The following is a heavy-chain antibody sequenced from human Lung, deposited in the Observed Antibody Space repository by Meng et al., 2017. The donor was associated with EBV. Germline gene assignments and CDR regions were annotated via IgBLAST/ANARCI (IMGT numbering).Heavy chain of an antibody. D-gene: IGHD6-19*01. J-gene: IGHJ4*02. V-gene: IGHV4-30-2*01. CDR3: ARGQWLNNS. CDR2: VYHSENT. CDR1: GASITGCGYS. Sequence: QLPVGGPRSALGNTSHTRSRTGFVSGASITGCGYSWTGIRQPPGKGLEWIGYVYHSENTCHNPSLKSRVTISVDKSKNQFSLKLTSMTVADTAVYYCARGQWLNNSWGQGTLVTVSS.